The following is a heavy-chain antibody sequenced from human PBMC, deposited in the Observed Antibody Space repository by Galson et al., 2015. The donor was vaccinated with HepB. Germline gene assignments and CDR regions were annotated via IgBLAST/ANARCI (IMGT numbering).Heavy chain of an antibody. V-gene: IGHV3-23*01. CDR3: AKRRAVKAYDFWSTYVRARGTAHFYALDV. J-gene: IGHJ6*02. D-gene: IGHD3-3*01. Sequence: SLRLSCAASGFTFSSSVMNWVRQAPGTGLEWVSTISGSADSTNYVDSVKGRFTISRDNSKNTLFPQMNSLRAEDTAVYYCAKRRAVKAYDFWSTYVRARGTAHFYALDVWGQGTTVTVSS. CDR2: ISGSADST. CDR1: GFTFSSSV.